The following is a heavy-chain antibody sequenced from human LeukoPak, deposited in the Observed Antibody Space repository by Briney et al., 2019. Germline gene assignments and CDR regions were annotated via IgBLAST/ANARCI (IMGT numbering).Heavy chain of an antibody. CDR2: INPDGSDT. J-gene: IGHJ4*02. D-gene: IGHD4-11*01. Sequence: PGGSLRLSCAASGFTFSKYWMLWVRQAPGKGLESVSRINPDGSDTYYVDSVKGRFTVSRDNADNTMFLQTNSVRYEDTAVYYCAKDAQRGFYYSNSLEYWGQGTLVTVSS. CDR1: GFTFSKYW. V-gene: IGHV3-74*01. CDR3: AKDAQRGFYYSNSLEY.